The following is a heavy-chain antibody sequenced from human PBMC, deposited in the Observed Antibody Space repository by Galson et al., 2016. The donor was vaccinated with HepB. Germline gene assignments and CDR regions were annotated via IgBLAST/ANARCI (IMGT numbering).Heavy chain of an antibody. Sequence: TLSLTCTVSGGSISSAASFWSWIRQHPGKGLEWIGYIHDSGNTYYNPSLASRLTISIDTSRNQFYLKLSSVTAADPAVYYCARDQAPYGDSVGLCFDVWGQGTLATVSS. CDR2: IHDSGNT. CDR3: ARDQAPYGDSVGLCFDV. V-gene: IGHV4-31*03. CDR1: GGSISSAASF. J-gene: IGHJ3*01. D-gene: IGHD4-17*01.